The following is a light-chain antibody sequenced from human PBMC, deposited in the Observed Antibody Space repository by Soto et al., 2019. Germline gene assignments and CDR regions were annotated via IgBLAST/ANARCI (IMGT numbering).Light chain of an antibody. CDR3: LQDYNYPLI. J-gene: IGKJ1*01. CDR1: QDIRSD. Sequence: AIQMTQSPSSLSASVGDXVTITCRASQDIRSDLGWYQHKPGKAPKLLIYGASNLQSGVPSRFSGSGSGTDFTLTISSLQPEDFATYYCLQDYNYPLIFGQGTKVEIK. V-gene: IGKV1-6*01. CDR2: GAS.